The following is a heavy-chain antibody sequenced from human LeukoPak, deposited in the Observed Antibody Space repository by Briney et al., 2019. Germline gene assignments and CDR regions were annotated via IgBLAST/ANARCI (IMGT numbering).Heavy chain of an antibody. J-gene: IGHJ4*02. CDR3: TGQLFDY. CDR2: IRRKANSYAP. V-gene: IGHV3-73*01. CDR1: RFTFRGSV. Sequence: GGSLRLSRAPSRFTFRGSVMHGVRQAAGKGLEWVGRIRRKANSYAPAYAAPVKGKFTITRDDSKSTAHLQRNSLKSEDMSVYYCTGQLFDYWGQGTQVSVSS.